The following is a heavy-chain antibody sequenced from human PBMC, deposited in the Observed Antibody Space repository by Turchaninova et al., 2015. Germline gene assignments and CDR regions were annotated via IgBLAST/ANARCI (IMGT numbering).Heavy chain of an antibody. CDR2: IRAYNGNT. J-gene: IGHJ4*02. V-gene: IGHV1-18*01. D-gene: IGHD3-3*01. Sequence: XVQLVXSGAEVKKPGAXVKVSCKAXGYTFTCYGIRWVRQAPGQELELMGWIRAYNGNTNFAKKLQGRVTMTTDTSTSTAYMVLRSLRSDDTAVYYCARGDFWSGYSPFDYWGQGTLVTVSS. CDR1: GYTFTCYG. CDR3: ARGDFWSGYSPFDY.